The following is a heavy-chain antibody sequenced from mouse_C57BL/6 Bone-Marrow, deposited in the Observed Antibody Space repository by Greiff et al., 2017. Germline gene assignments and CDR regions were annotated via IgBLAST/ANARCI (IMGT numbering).Heavy chain of an antibody. D-gene: IGHD2-3*01. CDR1: GYTFTSYW. Sequence: QVQLQQSGAELAQPGASVKLSCKASGYTFTSYWMHWVKQRPGQGLEWIGYINPSSGYTKYTKKFKDKATLTADKSSSTVYMQLSSMTYEDSAVYYCARWLLRGGYYWGQGTTLTVSS. V-gene: IGHV1-7*01. CDR3: ARWLLRGGYY. J-gene: IGHJ2*01. CDR2: INPSSGYT.